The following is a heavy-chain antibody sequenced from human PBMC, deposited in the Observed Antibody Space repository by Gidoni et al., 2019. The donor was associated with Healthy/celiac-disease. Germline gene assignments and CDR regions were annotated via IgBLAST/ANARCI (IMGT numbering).Heavy chain of an antibody. CDR2: MNPNSGNT. V-gene: IGHV1-8*01. CDR3: ARVGPAAMDPFFDY. D-gene: IGHD5-18*01. J-gene: IGHJ4*02. Sequence: GLEWMGWMNPNSGNTGYAQKIQGRVTMTRNTSISTAYMELSSLRSEDTAVYYCARVGPAAMDPFFDYWGQGTLVTVSS.